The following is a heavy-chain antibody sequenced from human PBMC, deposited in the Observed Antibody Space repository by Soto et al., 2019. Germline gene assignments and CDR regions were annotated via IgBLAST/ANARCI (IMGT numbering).Heavy chain of an antibody. CDR2: ISGGGDTT. J-gene: IGHJ4*02. V-gene: IGHV3-23*01. D-gene: IGHD3-10*01. CDR3: AKGRGGSGSLTPRVDF. Sequence: EVQLLESGGGLVQPGGSLRLSCAASGFTFNNYAMTWVRLAPGKGLEWVSAISGGGDTTSYADSVKGRFTVSRDGSKNTLYLQMSSLRAEDTALYYCAKGRGGSGSLTPRVDFWGQGTLVNVSS. CDR1: GFTFNNYA.